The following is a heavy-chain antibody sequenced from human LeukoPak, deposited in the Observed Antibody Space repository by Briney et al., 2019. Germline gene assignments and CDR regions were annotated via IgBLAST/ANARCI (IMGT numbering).Heavy chain of an antibody. CDR2: IYYSGST. CDR1: GGSISSYY. CDR3: ARRDYFDSGSRDY. J-gene: IGHJ4*02. Sequence: SETLSLTCTVSGGSISSYYWSWIRQPPGKGLEWIGYIYYSGSTNYNPSLKSRVTISVDKSKNQFSLRLSSVTAADTAVYYCARRDYFDSGSRDYWGQGTLVTVSS. V-gene: IGHV4-59*12. D-gene: IGHD3-10*01.